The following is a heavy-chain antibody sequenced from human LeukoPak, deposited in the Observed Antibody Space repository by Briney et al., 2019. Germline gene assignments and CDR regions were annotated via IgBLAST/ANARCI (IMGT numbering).Heavy chain of an antibody. Sequence: GGSLRLSCAASGFTFSSYNMNWVRQAPGKGLEWVSSISSSSSYIYYADSVKGRFTISRDNAKNSLYLQMNSLRAEDTAVYYCARLDPGIAAAEVETVDYWGQGTLVTVSS. CDR3: ARLDPGIAAAEVETVDY. D-gene: IGHD6-13*01. CDR2: ISSSSSYI. V-gene: IGHV3-21*01. J-gene: IGHJ4*02. CDR1: GFTFSSYN.